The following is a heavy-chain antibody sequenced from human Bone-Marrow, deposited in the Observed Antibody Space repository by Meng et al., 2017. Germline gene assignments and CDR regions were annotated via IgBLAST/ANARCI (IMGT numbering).Heavy chain of an antibody. CDR1: GGTFSSYT. CDR2: IIPILGIA. Sequence: SVKVSCKASGGTFSSYTISWVRQAPGQGLEWMGRIIPILGIANYAQKFQGRVTITADKSTSTAYMELSSLRSEDTAVYYCARVGQTSYYYASGSYYIDYWGQGTLVTVSS. J-gene: IGHJ4*02. CDR3: ARVGQTSYYYASGSYYIDY. V-gene: IGHV1-69*02. D-gene: IGHD3-10*01.